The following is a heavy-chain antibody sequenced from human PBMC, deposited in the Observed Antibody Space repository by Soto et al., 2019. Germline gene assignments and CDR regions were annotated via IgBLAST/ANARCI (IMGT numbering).Heavy chain of an antibody. CDR1: GYTLTELS. CDR2: FGPEDGET. V-gene: IGHV1-24*01. CDR3: ATGGYCSSTSCSYNWFDP. J-gene: IGHJ5*02. Sequence: QVQLVQSGAEVKKPGASVKVSCKVSGYTLTELSMHWVRQAPGKGLEWMGGFGPEDGETIYAQKFQGRVTMTEDTSTDTAYMELSSLRSEDTAVYYCATGGYCSSTSCSYNWFDPWGQGTLVTVSS. D-gene: IGHD2-2*01.